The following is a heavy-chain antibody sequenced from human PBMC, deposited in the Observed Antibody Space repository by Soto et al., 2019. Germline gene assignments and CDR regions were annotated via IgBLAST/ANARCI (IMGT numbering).Heavy chain of an antibody. D-gene: IGHD2-15*01. Sequence: VQLVESGGGLVQPGGSLRLSCAASGFPFSVHYMEWVRQAPGKGLEWVGRSRNEVNSYTTEYAASVKGRFTVSRDASKTSLYLQMNSRKTEDTAVYYCARGGYCSGDSCSSFDYWGQGTLVTVSS. CDR2: SRNEVNSYTT. J-gene: IGHJ4*02. V-gene: IGHV3-72*01. CDR3: ARGGYCSGDSCSSFDY. CDR1: GFPFSVHY.